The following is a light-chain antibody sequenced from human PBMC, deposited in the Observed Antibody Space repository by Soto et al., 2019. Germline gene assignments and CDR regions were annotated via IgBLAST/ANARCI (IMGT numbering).Light chain of an antibody. Sequence: EIVLTQSPATLSLSPGERATLSCRASQSVGSYFAWYQQKPGQAPRLLIYDSSNRATAIPARFSGSGSGTDFTLTIRSLEPEDFAVYSCQQRSDWPSTSGGETKVEIK. V-gene: IGKV3-11*01. CDR3: QQRSDWPST. J-gene: IGKJ4*01. CDR2: DSS. CDR1: QSVGSY.